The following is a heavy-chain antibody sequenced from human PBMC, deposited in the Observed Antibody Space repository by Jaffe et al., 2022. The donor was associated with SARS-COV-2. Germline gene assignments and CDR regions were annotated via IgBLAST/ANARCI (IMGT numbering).Heavy chain of an antibody. D-gene: IGHD6-19*01. CDR1: GYTFTSYA. V-gene: IGHV1-3*01. J-gene: IGHJ3*02. Sequence: QVQLVQSGAEVKKPGASVKVSCKASGYTFTSYAMHWVRQAPGQRLEWMGWINAGNGNTKYSQKFQGRVTITRDTSASTAYMELSSLRSEDTAVYYCARGEQWLVSGAFDIWGQGTMVTVSS. CDR3: ARGEQWLVSGAFDI. CDR2: INAGNGNT.